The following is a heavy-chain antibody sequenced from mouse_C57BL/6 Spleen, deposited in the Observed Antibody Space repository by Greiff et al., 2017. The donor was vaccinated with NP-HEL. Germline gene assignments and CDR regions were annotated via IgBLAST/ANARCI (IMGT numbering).Heavy chain of an antibody. Sequence: EVQLQQSGPELVKPGASVKIPCKASGYTFTDYNMDWVKQSHGKSLEWIGDINPNNGGTIYNQKFKGKATMTVDKSSSTAYMELRSLTSEDTAVYYCARSEWTWFAYWGQGTLVTVSA. CDR2: INPNNGGT. V-gene: IGHV1-18*01. CDR1: GYTFTDYN. CDR3: ARSEWTWFAY. J-gene: IGHJ3*01.